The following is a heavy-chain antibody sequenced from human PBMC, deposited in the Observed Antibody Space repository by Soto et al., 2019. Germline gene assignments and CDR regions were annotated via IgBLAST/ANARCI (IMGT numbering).Heavy chain of an antibody. CDR2: NIPIFGTA. V-gene: IGHV1-69*12. CDR3: ARDGDGYTHGGAFDI. CDR1: GGTFSSYA. J-gene: IGHJ3*02. Sequence: QVQLVQSGAEVKKPGSSVKVSCKASGGTFSSYAISWVRQAPGQGLEWMGGNIPIFGTANYAQKVQGRVTITADESTTTAYMELSSLRSEDTAVYYCARDGDGYTHGGAFDIWGQGTMVTVSS. D-gene: IGHD5-12*01.